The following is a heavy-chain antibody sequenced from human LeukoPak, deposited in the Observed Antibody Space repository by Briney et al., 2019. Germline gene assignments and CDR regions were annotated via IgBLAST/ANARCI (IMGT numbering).Heavy chain of an antibody. CDR2: ISSSSSTI. CDR3: ARVRARGGYSGYDKIGSGYFDY. V-gene: IGHV3-48*04. D-gene: IGHD5-12*01. J-gene: IGHJ4*02. CDR1: GFTFSSYA. Sequence: GGSLRLSCAASGFTFSSYAMSWVRQAPGKGLEWVSYISSSSSTIYYADSVKGRFTISRDNAKNSLYLQMNSLRAEDTAVYYCARVRARGGYSGYDKIGSGYFDYWGQGTLVTVSS.